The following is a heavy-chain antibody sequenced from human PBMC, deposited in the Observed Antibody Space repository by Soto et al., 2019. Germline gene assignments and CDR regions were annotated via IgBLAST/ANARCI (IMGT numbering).Heavy chain of an antibody. Sequence: EMQVLESGGDLVQPGGSLRLSCAASGFAFSNFHMNWVRQAPGKGLQWVATIGGAGNDIHYADSVEGRFTVSRDNSKNTLHLQMDGLRDEDTAIYYCAKRFSDAWEAGMDVWGQGTTVTVSS. J-gene: IGHJ6*02. V-gene: IGHV3-23*01. CDR3: AKRFSDAWEAGMDV. D-gene: IGHD1-26*01. CDR1: GFAFSNFH. CDR2: IGGAGNDI.